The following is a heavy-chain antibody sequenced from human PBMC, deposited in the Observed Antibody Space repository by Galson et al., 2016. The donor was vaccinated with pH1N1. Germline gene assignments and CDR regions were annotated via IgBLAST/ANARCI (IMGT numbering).Heavy chain of an antibody. Sequence: YSINRYYIHWVRQAPGQGLEWMGIIDPSDGTTTYSQKFQGRISLTRDMSTNSVHMELTTLGPDDTATYFCARRYYFDCWGQGTLVTVSS. D-gene: IGHD3-9*01. J-gene: IGHJ4*02. CDR3: ARRYYFDC. CDR1: YSINRYY. V-gene: IGHV1-46*02. CDR2: IDPSDGTT.